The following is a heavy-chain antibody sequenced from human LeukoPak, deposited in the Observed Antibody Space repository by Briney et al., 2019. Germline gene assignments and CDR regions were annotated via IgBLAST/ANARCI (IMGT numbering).Heavy chain of an antibody. D-gene: IGHD6-13*01. Sequence: SGGFLRLSCAASGFTFSSYSMNWVRQAPGKGLGWVSSISSSSSYIYYADSVKGRFTISRDNAKNSLYLQMNSLRAEDTAVYYCARADMALTGIAAAGTFYYGMDVWGQGTTVTVSS. CDR3: ARADMALTGIAAAGTFYYGMDV. CDR2: ISSSSSYI. CDR1: GFTFSSYS. J-gene: IGHJ6*02. V-gene: IGHV3-21*01.